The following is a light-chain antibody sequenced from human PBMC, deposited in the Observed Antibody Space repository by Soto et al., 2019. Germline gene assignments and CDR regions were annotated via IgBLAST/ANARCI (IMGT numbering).Light chain of an antibody. V-gene: IGLV1-40*01. Sequence: QSGLTQPPSVSGAPGRRVTISCAGSTSNIGADFDVHWYQHLPGTAPKLLIYGNRHRPSGVTDRFSGSKSGTSAYLAITGLRAEDEADYYCQSYDSSLSAYVFGTGTKVTVL. CDR3: QSYDSSLSAYV. CDR2: GNR. CDR1: TSNIGADFD. J-gene: IGLJ1*01.